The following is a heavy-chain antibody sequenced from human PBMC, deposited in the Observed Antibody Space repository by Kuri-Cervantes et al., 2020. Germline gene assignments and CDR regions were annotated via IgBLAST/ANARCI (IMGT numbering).Heavy chain of an antibody. CDR2: IYYSGNN. CDR3: ARHVVHYYYYMDV. Sequence: SETLSLTCTVSGGSFTRSGFYWGWHRQPPGKGLEWFGSIYYSGNNYYNPSLESRVTISVNTSKNQFSLKLITVTAADTAVYYCARHVVHYYYYMDVWGKGTTVTVSS. CDR1: GGSFTRSGFY. V-gene: IGHV4-39*01. J-gene: IGHJ6*03.